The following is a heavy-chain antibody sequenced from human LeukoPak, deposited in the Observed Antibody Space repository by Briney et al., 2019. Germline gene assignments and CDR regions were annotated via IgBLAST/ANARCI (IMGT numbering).Heavy chain of an antibody. J-gene: IGHJ4*02. CDR3: AREHYYDSTYFDY. CDR1: GFTFSSYA. Sequence: GRSLRLSCAASGFTFSSYAMHWVRQAPGKGLEWVAVISYDGSNKYYADSVKGRFTISRDNSKNTLYLQMNSLRAEDTAVYYCAREHYYDSTYFDYWGQGTLVTVSS. D-gene: IGHD3-22*01. V-gene: IGHV3-30*04. CDR2: ISYDGSNK.